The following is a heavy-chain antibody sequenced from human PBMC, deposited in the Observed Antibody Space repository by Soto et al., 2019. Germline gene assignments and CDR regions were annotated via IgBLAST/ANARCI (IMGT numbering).Heavy chain of an antibody. CDR3: ARDRAPGIAAAVPHY. Sequence: GGSLRLSCAASGFTFSSYWMSWVRQAPGKGLEWVANIKQDGSEKYYVDSVKGRFTISRDNAKNSLYLQMNSLRAEDTAVYYCARDRAPGIAAAVPHYWGQGTLVTVSS. V-gene: IGHV3-7*03. CDR2: IKQDGSEK. CDR1: GFTFSSYW. J-gene: IGHJ4*02. D-gene: IGHD6-13*01.